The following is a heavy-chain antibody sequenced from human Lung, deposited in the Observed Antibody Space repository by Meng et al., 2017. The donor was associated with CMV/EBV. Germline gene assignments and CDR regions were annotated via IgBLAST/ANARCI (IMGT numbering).Heavy chain of an antibody. CDR2: INPDGSAK. CDR3: ARSSSR. J-gene: IGHJ4*02. CDR1: GFTFSTDG. V-gene: IGHV3-7*01. Sequence: ESLKISCAASGFTFSTDGMTWVRQAPGKGLEWVANINPDGSAKYYVDSVKGRFTISRDNAMNSLYLQMNSLRAEDTAVYYCARSSSRWGQGTLVTVSS. D-gene: IGHD6-6*01.